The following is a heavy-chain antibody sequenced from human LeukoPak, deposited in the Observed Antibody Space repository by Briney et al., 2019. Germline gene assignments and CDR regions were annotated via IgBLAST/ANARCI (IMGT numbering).Heavy chain of an antibody. Sequence: QPGGSLRLSCAASGFTFSSYAMSWVRQAPGKGLEWVSAISGSGGSTYYADSVKGRFTISRDNSKNTLYLQMNSLRAEDTAVYYCAKAGRLQYPGNYYYYMDVWGKGTTVTVSS. J-gene: IGHJ6*03. D-gene: IGHD4-11*01. CDR2: ISGSGGST. CDR3: AKAGRLQYPGNYYYYMDV. CDR1: GFTFSSYA. V-gene: IGHV3-23*01.